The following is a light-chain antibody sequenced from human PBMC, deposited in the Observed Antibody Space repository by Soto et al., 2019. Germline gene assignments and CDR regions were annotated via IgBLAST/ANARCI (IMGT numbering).Light chain of an antibody. J-gene: IGKJ3*01. CDR1: LSVSNNY. Sequence: EIVLTQSPGTLSLSPGERATLSCRASLSVSNNYLAWYQQKPGQAPRLLIYGASSAATGIPDRFRGSGSGTDFTLTISRLEPEDFAVYYCQRYDTSPFTFGPGPRVDIK. V-gene: IGKV3-20*01. CDR3: QRYDTSPFT. CDR2: GAS.